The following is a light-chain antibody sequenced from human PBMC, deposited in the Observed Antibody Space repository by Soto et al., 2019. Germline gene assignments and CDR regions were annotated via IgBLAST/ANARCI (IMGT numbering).Light chain of an antibody. CDR2: DTY. V-gene: IGLV7-46*01. Sequence: QAVVTQEPSLTVSPGGTVTLTCGSSTGGVTSGHWPYWIQQKPGQAPRTLIYDTYSKHSWTPGRFSGSIVGGKAALTLSGAQPEDEADYYCFLSQSGDRLFGGGTKLIVL. J-gene: IGLJ3*02. CDR3: FLSQSGDRL. CDR1: TGGVTSGHW.